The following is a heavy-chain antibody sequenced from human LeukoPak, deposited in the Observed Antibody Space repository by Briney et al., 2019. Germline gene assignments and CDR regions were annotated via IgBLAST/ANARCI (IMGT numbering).Heavy chain of an antibody. CDR2: INPKNGST. J-gene: IGHJ4*02. CDR1: GYTFTGSY. D-gene: IGHD4-17*01. CDR3: ARPTHRLTVTTAIDY. V-gene: IGHV1-2*02. Sequence: ASVKDSCKPSGYTFTGSYIHWVRQAPGQGLQWMGWINPKNGSTKYSQNFRGRVTMTRDTSIDTAYMELSSLTSDDTAIYYCARPTHRLTVTTAIDYWGQGTLVTVSS.